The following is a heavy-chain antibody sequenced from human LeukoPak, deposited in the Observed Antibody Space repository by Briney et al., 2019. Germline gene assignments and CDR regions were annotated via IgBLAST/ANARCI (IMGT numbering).Heavy chain of an antibody. CDR1: GGSISRYY. D-gene: IGHD3-10*01. J-gene: IGHJ4*02. V-gene: IGHV4-59*01. CDR3: ARDGGSGFDY. CDR2: IYYSGST. Sequence: SETLSLTCTVSGGSISRYYWTWIRQPPGKGLEWIGYIYYSGSTNYNPSLKSRLTISVDTSKNQVSLKLTSVTAADTAVYYCARDGGSGFDYWGQGTLVTVSS.